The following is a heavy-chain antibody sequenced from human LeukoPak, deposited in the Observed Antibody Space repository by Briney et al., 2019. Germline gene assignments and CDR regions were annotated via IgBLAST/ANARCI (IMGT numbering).Heavy chain of an antibody. Sequence: PSETLSLTCDVSGGSIRTYYWSWIRQSAEKGLEWIGRVHTSGSTNYNPSLKSRVTLSQDTSKNQVYLRLTSVTAADTAVYYCARDGGGNRNFDYWGQGTLVTVSS. CDR3: ARDGGGNRNFDY. D-gene: IGHD4-23*01. V-gene: IGHV4-4*07. J-gene: IGHJ4*02. CDR2: VHTSGST. CDR1: GGSIRTYY.